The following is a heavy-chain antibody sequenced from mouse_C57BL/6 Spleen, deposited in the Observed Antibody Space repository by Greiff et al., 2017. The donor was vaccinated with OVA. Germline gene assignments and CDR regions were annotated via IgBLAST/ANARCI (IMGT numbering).Heavy chain of an antibody. CDR3: ADNYGSRYYYAMDY. J-gene: IGHJ4*01. CDR1: GFTFSDYG. V-gene: IGHV5-17*01. Sequence: EVMLVESGGGLVKPGGSLKLSCAASGFTFSDYGMHWVRQAPEKGLEWVAYISSGSSTIYYSDTVKGRFTISSDDAKNSLFLQITSRRYDDTTMKYCADNYGSRYYYAMDYWGQGTSVTVSS. CDR2: ISSGSSTI. D-gene: IGHD1-1*01.